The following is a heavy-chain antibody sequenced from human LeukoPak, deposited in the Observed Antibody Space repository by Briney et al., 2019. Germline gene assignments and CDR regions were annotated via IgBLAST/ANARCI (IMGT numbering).Heavy chain of an antibody. V-gene: IGHV3-23*01. D-gene: IGHD6-13*01. J-gene: IGHJ4*02. CDR3: ASALSIAAALDY. CDR1: GFTFSSYA. CDR2: ISGSGGST. Sequence: GGSLRLSCAASGFTFSSYAMSWVRQAPGKGLEWVSAISGSGGSTYYADSVKGRFTISRDNAKNSLYLQMNSLRAEDTAVYYCASALSIAAALDYWGQGTLVTVSS.